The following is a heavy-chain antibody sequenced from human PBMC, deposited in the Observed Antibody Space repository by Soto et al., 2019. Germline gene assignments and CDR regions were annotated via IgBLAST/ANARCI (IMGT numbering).Heavy chain of an antibody. Sequence: ASVKVSCKASGYTFTSYAMHWVRQAPGQRLEWMGWINAGNGNTKYSQKFQGRVTITRDTSASTAYMELSSLRSEDTAVYYCAREGVVVPAAMQGIDAFDIWGQGTMVTVSS. CDR3: AREGVVVPAAMQGIDAFDI. CDR2: INAGNGNT. CDR1: GYTFTSYA. D-gene: IGHD2-2*01. V-gene: IGHV1-3*01. J-gene: IGHJ3*02.